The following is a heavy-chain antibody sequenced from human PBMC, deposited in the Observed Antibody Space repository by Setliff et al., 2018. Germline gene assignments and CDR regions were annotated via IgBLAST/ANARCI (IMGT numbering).Heavy chain of an antibody. CDR1: GGTLSTLS. J-gene: IGHJ6*03. D-gene: IGHD1-7*01. CDR2: TIPLLPLP. Sequence: SVKVSCKASGGTLSTLSIAWVRQAPGQGLEWMGGTIPLLPLPNYAVKFQGRVTITADKSTSTAYMELRSLTSEDTAVYYCAGNALIGTTRKYYYYMDVWGQGTMVTVSS. V-gene: IGHV1-69*10. CDR3: AGNALIGTTRKYYYYMDV.